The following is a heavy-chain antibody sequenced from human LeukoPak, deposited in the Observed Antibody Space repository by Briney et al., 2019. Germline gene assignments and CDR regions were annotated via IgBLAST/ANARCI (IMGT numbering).Heavy chain of an antibody. J-gene: IGHJ4*02. Sequence: ASVKVSCKASGYTFTSYGISWVRRAPGQGLEWMGWISGYNGHTNYAQKLQGRVTMTTDTSTSTVYMELRSLRSDDTAVYYCARDYHRSVGDIGSDYWGQGTLVIVSS. CDR3: ARDYHRSVGDIGSDY. V-gene: IGHV1-18*01. CDR2: ISGYNGHT. CDR1: GYTFTSYG. D-gene: IGHD1-26*01.